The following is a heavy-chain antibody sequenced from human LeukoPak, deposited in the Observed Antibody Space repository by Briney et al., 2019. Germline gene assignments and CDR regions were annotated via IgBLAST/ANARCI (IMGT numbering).Heavy chain of an antibody. J-gene: IGHJ4*02. CDR3: ASSGSYRFDY. CDR1: GSTFSSYS. Sequence: GGSLRLPCAASGSTFSSYSMNWVRQAPGKGLEWVSHITASGTAMFYADSVKGRFTISRDNAKNSLYLQMNSLRDEDTAVYYCASSGSYRFDYWGQGTLVTVSS. CDR2: ITASGTAM. D-gene: IGHD1-26*01. V-gene: IGHV3-48*02.